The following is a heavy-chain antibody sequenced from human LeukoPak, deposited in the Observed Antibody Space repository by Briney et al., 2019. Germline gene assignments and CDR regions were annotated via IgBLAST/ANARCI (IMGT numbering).Heavy chain of an antibody. CDR1: GFTFSSYA. V-gene: IGHV3-30*02. CDR2: IRYDGSNK. Sequence: PGGSLRLSCAASGFTFSSYAMSWVRQAPGKGLEWVAFIRYDGSNKYYADSVKGRFTISRDNSKKTLYLQMNSLRAEDTAVYYCAKDRWLYGSGSGSDYWGQGTLVTVSS. D-gene: IGHD3-10*01. CDR3: AKDRWLYGSGSGSDY. J-gene: IGHJ4*02.